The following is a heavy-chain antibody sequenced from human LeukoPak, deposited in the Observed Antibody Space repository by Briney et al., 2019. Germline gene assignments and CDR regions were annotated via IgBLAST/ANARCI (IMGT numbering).Heavy chain of an antibody. CDR1: GGTFSSYA. Sequence: SVKVSCKASGGTFSSYAISWVRQAPGQGLEWMGGIIPIFGTANYAQKFQGRVTITADESTSTAYMELSSLRSEDTAVYYCARSRRIVVVPAAIDYYYYYYMDVWGKGTTVTISS. V-gene: IGHV1-69*13. J-gene: IGHJ6*03. CDR2: IIPIFGTA. CDR3: ARSRRIVVVPAAIDYYYYYYMDV. D-gene: IGHD2-2*02.